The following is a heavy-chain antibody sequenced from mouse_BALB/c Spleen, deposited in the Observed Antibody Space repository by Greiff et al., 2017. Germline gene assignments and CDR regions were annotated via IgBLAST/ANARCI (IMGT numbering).Heavy chain of an antibody. CDR2: IWAGGST. V-gene: IGHV2-9*02. Sequence: VMLVESGPGLVAPSQSLSITCTVSGFSLTSYGVHWVRQPPGKGLEWLGVIWAGGSTNYNSALMSRLSISKDNSKSQVFLKMNSLQTDDTAMYYCARDQGDGYYAWFAYWGQGTLVTVSA. CDR3: ARDQGDGYYAWFAY. J-gene: IGHJ3*01. D-gene: IGHD2-3*01. CDR1: GFSLTSYG.